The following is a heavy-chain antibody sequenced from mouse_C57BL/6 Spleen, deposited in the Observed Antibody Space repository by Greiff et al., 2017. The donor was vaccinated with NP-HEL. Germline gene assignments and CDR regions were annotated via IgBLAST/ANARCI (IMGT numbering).Heavy chain of an antibody. CDR3: TREEGREDAMDY. Sequence: QVQLQQPGAELVRPGASVTLSCKASGYTFTDYEMHWVKQTPVHGLEWIGAIDPETGGTAYNQKFKGKAILTADKSSSTAYMELRSLTSEDSAVYYCTREEGREDAMDYWGQGTSVTVSS. CDR1: GYTFTDYE. V-gene: IGHV1-15*01. J-gene: IGHJ4*01. D-gene: IGHD3-3*01. CDR2: IDPETGGT.